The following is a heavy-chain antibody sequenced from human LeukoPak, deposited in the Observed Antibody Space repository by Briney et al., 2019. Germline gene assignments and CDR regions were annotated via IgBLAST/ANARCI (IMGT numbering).Heavy chain of an antibody. CDR2: IYSGGST. Sequence: GGSLRLSCAASGFTVSSNYMSWVRQAPGKGLEWVSVIYSGGSTYYAGSVKGRFTISRDNSKNTLYLQMNSLRAEDTAVYYCARLNGWELSDAFDIWGQGTMVTVSS. J-gene: IGHJ3*02. CDR3: ARLNGWELSDAFDI. CDR1: GFTVSSNY. V-gene: IGHV3-53*01. D-gene: IGHD1-26*01.